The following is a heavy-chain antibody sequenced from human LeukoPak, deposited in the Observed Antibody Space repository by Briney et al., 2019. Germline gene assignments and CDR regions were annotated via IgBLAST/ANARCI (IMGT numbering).Heavy chain of an antibody. Sequence: PGGSLRLSCAASGFTFSSYGMHWVRQAPVKRLEWVAVIWDDGSKKYYADSVKGRFTISRDNSKNTVYLQMNSLRAEDTALYYCARDLGRGNTPFDYWGQGTLVTVSS. CDR2: IWDDGSKK. CDR3: ARDLGRGNTPFDY. V-gene: IGHV3-33*01. CDR1: GFTFSSYG. D-gene: IGHD3-16*01. J-gene: IGHJ4*02.